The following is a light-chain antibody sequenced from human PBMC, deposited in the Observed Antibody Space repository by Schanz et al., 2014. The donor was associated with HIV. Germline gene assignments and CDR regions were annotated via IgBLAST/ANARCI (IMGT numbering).Light chain of an antibody. CDR2: GAS. CDR1: QSVSSSY. J-gene: IGKJ4*01. Sequence: EIVLTQSPGTLSLSPGERATLSCRASQSVSSSYFAWYQQKPGQAPRLLIYGASIRATGIPDRFSGSGSGTDFTLTISRLEPEDFAVYYCQQYSSSPLTFGGGTKVEIK. V-gene: IGKV3-20*01. CDR3: QQYSSSPLT.